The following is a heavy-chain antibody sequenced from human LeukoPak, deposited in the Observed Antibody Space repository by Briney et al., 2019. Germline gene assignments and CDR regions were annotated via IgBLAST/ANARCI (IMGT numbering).Heavy chain of an antibody. CDR3: STAKFDN. J-gene: IGHJ4*02. V-gene: IGHV3-23*01. CDR2: ISGSGVST. CDR1: GFTFSSYA. Sequence: GGSLRLSCAASGFTFSSYAMSWVRQAPGKGLEWVSSISGSGVSTYYTDSVKGRFTISRDNSKSTLYLQMNSLRAEDTAVYYCSTAKFDNWGQGTLVTVSS.